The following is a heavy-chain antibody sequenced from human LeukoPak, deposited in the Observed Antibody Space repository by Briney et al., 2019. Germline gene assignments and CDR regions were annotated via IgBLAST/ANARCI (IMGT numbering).Heavy chain of an antibody. D-gene: IGHD6-13*01. CDR3: ARDSRRSNWYTNWFDP. J-gene: IGHJ5*02. CDR1: GGSVSSGSYY. Sequence: PSEALSLTCTVSGGSVSSGSYYWSWIRQPPGKGLEWIGYIYYSESTNYNPSLKSRVTISVDTSKNQFSLKLSSVTAADTAVYYCARDSRRSNWYTNWFDPWGQGTLVTVSS. CDR2: IYYSEST. V-gene: IGHV4-61*01.